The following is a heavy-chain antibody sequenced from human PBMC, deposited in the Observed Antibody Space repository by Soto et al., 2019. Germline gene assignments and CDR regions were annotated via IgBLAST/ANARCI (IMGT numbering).Heavy chain of an antibody. Sequence: PWGSLRLSCAASGFTFISYSMNFVRHSPFKGLEWVSSISSSSSYIYYADSVKGRFTISRDNAKNSLYLQMNSLRAEDTAVYYCARDALPIMGPGIAAAGTHSDYWGQGTLVTVSS. V-gene: IGHV3-21*01. J-gene: IGHJ4*02. CDR3: ARDALPIMGPGIAAAGTHSDY. CDR2: ISSSSSYI. D-gene: IGHD6-13*01. CDR1: GFTFISYS.